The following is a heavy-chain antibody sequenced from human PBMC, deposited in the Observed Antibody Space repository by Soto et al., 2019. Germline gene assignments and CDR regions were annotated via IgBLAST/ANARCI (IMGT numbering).Heavy chain of an antibody. V-gene: IGHV4-30-4*01. CDR2: LSYTGST. D-gene: IGHD2-8*02. Sequence: PSETLSLPCTVSGGPVRDAYSYWTWIRQPPGKGLEWMGYLSYTGSTYYNPSLRNRASISVDESSNHLSLRLSSVTAADTAVYYCARELEGGVFDIWGRGTLVTVSS. CDR1: GGPVRDAYSY. J-gene: IGHJ3*02. CDR3: ARELEGGVFDI.